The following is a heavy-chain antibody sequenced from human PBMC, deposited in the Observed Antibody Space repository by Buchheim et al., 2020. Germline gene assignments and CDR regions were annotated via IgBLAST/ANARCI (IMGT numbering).Heavy chain of an antibody. CDR3: ARANYYDSSGYYYFDY. D-gene: IGHD3-22*01. CDR2: IYDSGST. J-gene: IGHJ4*02. Sequence: QVQLQESGPGLVQPSQTLSLTCTVSGGSISSGGYYWSWIRQHPGKGLEWIGYIYDSGSTYSNPSLKRRVTISLDTSKNQFSLELSSVTAADTAVYYCARANYYDSSGYYYFDYWGQGTL. V-gene: IGHV4-31*03. CDR1: GGSISSGGYY.